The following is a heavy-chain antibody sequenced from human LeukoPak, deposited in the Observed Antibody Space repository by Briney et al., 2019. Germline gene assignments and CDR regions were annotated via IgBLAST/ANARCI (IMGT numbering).Heavy chain of an antibody. Sequence: ASVTVSCKASGGTFSNYAISWVRQAPGQGLEWMGWISAYNGNTNYAQKLQGRVTMTTDTSTSTAYMELRSLRSDDTAVYYCARGLRFLEWLSQPFDYWGQGTLVTVSS. D-gene: IGHD3-3*01. CDR2: ISAYNGNT. J-gene: IGHJ4*02. CDR1: GGTFSNYA. V-gene: IGHV1-18*01. CDR3: ARGLRFLEWLSQPFDY.